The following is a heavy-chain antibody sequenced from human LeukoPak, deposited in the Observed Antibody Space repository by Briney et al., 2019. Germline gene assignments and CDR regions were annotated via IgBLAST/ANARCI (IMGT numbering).Heavy chain of an antibody. CDR1: GGSISSYY. CDR2: IYYSGST. J-gene: IGHJ5*02. Sequence: SETLSLTCTVSGGSISSYYWSWIRQPPGKGLEWIGYIYYSGSTNYNPSLKSRVTISVDTSKNQFSLKLSSVTAADTAVYYCARAYFSSWYMNWFDPWGQGTLVTVSS. D-gene: IGHD6-13*01. V-gene: IGHV4-59*08. CDR3: ARAYFSSWYMNWFDP.